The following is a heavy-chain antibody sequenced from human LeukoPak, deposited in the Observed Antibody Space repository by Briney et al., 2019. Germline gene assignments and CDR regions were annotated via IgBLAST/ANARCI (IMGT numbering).Heavy chain of an antibody. D-gene: IGHD5-18*01. CDR2: INPSGGST. Sequence: ASVKVSCKASGYTFTSYYVHWVRQAPGQGLEWVGIINPSGGSTSYAQKFQGRVTMTRDTSTSTVYMELSSLRSEDTAVYYCARDQIQLWFPFDYWGQGTLVTVSS. CDR3: ARDQIQLWFPFDY. V-gene: IGHV1-46*01. CDR1: GYTFTSYY. J-gene: IGHJ4*02.